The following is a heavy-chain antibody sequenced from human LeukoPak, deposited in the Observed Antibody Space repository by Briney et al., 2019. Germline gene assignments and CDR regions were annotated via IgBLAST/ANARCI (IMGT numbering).Heavy chain of an antibody. Sequence: PGRSLRLACAASGFTFSSYAMHWVRQAPGKGLEWVAVLPYDGSNKYYADSVKGRFTIPRDNSKNTLYLQMNSLRAEDTAVYYCGRERVVYYYYYGMDVWGKGTTVTVSS. CDR1: GFTFSSYA. CDR3: GRERVVYYYYYGMDV. V-gene: IGHV3-30*04. CDR2: LPYDGSNK. J-gene: IGHJ6*04.